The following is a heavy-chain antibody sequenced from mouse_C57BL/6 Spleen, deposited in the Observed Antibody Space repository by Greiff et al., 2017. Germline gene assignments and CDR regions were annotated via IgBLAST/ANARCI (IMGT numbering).Heavy chain of an antibody. CDR1: GFTFSNYW. V-gene: IGHV6-3*01. J-gene: IGHJ3*01. CDR3: THYYGSSQFAY. CDR2: IRLKYDNYAT. D-gene: IGHD1-1*01. Sequence: EVKVEESGGGLVQPGGSMKLSCVASGFTFSNYWMNWVRQSPEKGLEWVAQIRLKYDNYATHYEEYVKGRFTLSRDDSKWSVYLQMNNLRAEDTGIYYCTHYYGSSQFAYWGQGTLVTVSA.